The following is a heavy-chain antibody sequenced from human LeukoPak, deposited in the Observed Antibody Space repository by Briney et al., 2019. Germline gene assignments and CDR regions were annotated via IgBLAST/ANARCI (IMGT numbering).Heavy chain of an antibody. CDR1: GFTFSSYG. V-gene: IGHV3-33*01. CDR3: ARDPRNPKIVVVPAAHYYGMDV. D-gene: IGHD2-2*01. J-gene: IGHJ6*02. Sequence: GRSLRLSCAASGFTFSSYGMHWVRQAPGKGLEWVAVIWYDGSNKYYADSVKGRFTISRDNSKNTLYLQMNSLRAEDTAVYYCARDPRNPKIVVVPAAHYYGMDVWGQGTTVTVSS. CDR2: IWYDGSNK.